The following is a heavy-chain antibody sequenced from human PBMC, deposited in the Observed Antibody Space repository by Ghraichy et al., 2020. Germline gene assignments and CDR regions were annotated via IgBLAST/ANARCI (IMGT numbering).Heavy chain of an antibody. CDR3: ARLDRWELTRIAVRGFDP. D-gene: IGHD1-26*01. Sequence: SETLSLTCTVSGGSISSYYWSWIRQPPGKGLEWIGYIYTSGSTNYNPSLKSRVTISVDTSKNQFSLKLSSVTAADTAVYYCARLDRWELTRIAVRGFDPWGQGTLVTVSS. V-gene: IGHV4-4*09. J-gene: IGHJ5*02. CDR1: GGSISSYY. CDR2: IYTSGST.